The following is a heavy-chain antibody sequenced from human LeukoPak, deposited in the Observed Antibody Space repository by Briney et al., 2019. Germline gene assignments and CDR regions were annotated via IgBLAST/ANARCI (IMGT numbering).Heavy chain of an antibody. V-gene: IGHV3-9*01. CDR1: GFIFSQYS. D-gene: IGHD2-2*01. J-gene: IGHJ6*02. CDR3: AKETYSSTTHYYGMDV. CDR2: ISWNSGSI. Sequence: GGSLRLSCAASGFIFSQYSMNWVRQAPGKGLEWVSGISWNSGSIGYADSVKGRFTISRDNAKNSLYLQMNSLRAEDTALYYCAKETYSSTTHYYGMDVWGQGTTVTVSS.